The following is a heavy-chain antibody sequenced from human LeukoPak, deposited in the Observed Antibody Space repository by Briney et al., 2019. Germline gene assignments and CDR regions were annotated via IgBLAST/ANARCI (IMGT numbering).Heavy chain of an antibody. CDR1: GGTFSSYA. V-gene: IGHV1-69*13. D-gene: IGHD6-6*01. CDR2: IIPIFGTA. CDR3: ARDLKASSMDV. Sequence: GASVKVSCKASGGTFSSYAISRVRQAPGQGLEWTGGIIPIFGTANYAQKFQGRVTITADESTSTAYMELSSLRSEDTAVYYCARDLKASSMDVWGKGTTVTVSS. J-gene: IGHJ6*03.